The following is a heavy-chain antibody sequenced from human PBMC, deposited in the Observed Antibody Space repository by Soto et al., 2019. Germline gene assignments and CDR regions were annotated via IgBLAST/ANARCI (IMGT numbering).Heavy chain of an antibody. V-gene: IGHV3-53*01. CDR3: ARSSEEERH. D-gene: IGHD1-1*01. Sequence: PGGSLRLSCAASGFTVSGNHMIWVRQAPGKGLEGVSILYRDDRTYYEDSVKGRLTITRDNSKNTLYLQMSSLRVEDTAIYYCARSSEEERHWGQGTLVTVSS. CDR1: GFTVSGNH. CDR2: LYRDDRT. J-gene: IGHJ4*02.